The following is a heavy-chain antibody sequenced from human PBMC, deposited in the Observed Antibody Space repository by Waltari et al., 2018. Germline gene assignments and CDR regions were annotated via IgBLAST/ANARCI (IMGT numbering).Heavy chain of an antibody. D-gene: IGHD3-22*01. Sequence: QVQLVQSGAEVKKPGSSVKVSCKASGGTFSSYAISWVRQAPGQGLGWMGGIIPIFGTANYEQKFKGRVRMTADKSTSTAYMELSSLRSEDTAVYYCARGAGGDSSGYYYNWFDPWGQGTLVTVSS. V-gene: IGHV1-69*14. CDR2: IIPIFGTA. CDR1: GGTFSSYA. CDR3: ARGAGGDSSGYYYNWFDP. J-gene: IGHJ5*02.